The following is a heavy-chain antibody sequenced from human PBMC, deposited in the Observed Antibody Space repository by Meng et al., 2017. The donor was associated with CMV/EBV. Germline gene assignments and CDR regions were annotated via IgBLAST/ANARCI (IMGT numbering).Heavy chain of an antibody. V-gene: IGHV3-30*02. CDR2: LGYDGSIK. D-gene: IGHD2-2*01. CDR3: AKVSRESCYYCGMDV. Sequence: GESLKTPCAASGFTFSSYDMHWVRQAPGKGLEWVAFLGYDGSIKYYAESVKGRFTISRDNSKNTLSLQMNSLRAEDTAVYYCAKVSRESCYYCGMDVWGQGTTVTVSS. J-gene: IGHJ6*02. CDR1: GFTFSSYD.